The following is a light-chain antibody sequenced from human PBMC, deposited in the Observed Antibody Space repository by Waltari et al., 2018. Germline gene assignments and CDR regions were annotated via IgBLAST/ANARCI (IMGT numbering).Light chain of an antibody. V-gene: IGKV4-1*01. J-gene: IGKJ2*01. CDR3: QQYYSTPYT. CDR2: WAS. Sequence: DIVMTQSPDSLAVSLGERATINCESSQSVLHSSNNANYLAWYQQKPGQPPKALIYWASTRESGVPDRFSGIGSGTEFTLTISSLQAEDVAVYYCQQYYSTPYTFGQGTKLEIK. CDR1: QSVLHSSNNANY.